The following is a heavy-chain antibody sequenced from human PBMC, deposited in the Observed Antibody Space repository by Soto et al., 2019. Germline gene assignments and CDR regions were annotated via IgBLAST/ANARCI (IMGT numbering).Heavy chain of an antibody. D-gene: IGHD5-12*01. V-gene: IGHV3-23*01. CDR1: GFTFSSYA. Sequence: EVQLLASGGGLVQPGGSLRLSCAASGFTFSSYAMSWVRQAPGKGLEWVSAISGSGGSTYYADSVKGRFTIARDNSKNSLELQRNRLRAEDTSVYDCGKGGRRGYIRYGNPIDYWGQGTLVTVSS. J-gene: IGHJ4*02. CDR3: GKGGRRGYIRYGNPIDY. CDR2: ISGSGGST.